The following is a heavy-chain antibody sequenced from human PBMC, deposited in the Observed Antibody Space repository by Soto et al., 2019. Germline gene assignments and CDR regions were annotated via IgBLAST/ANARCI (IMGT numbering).Heavy chain of an antibody. J-gene: IGHJ4*02. Sequence: XTLPLPCIVSGXSLSSSSYYWGWIRQPPGKGLEWIGIIYYSGSTYYNKSFKSRVTISIDTSKNQFSLKLSSVTATDTPVYYCARQRTTVVTQAYFDHWGQGALGTVSS. CDR3: ARQRTTVVTQAYFDH. CDR1: GXSLSSSSYY. CDR2: IYYSGST. D-gene: IGHD2-21*02. V-gene: IGHV4-39*01.